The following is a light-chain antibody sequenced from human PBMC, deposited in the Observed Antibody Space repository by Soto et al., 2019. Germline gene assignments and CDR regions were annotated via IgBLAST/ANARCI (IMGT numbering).Light chain of an antibody. CDR2: GAS. CDR1: QSISSD. V-gene: IGKV3-15*01. Sequence: EIMMTQSPDTLSVSPGERATVSCRASQSISSDFAWFQLKPGQAPRLLISGASTRAPDVPDRFSGSGSGTEFTLTISSLQSEDFAVYYWQQYNNRPYTFGQGTKLEIK. J-gene: IGKJ2*01. CDR3: QQYNNRPYT.